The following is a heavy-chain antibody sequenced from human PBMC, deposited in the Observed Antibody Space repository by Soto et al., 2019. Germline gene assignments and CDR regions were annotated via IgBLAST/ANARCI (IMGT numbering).Heavy chain of an antibody. CDR2: IYYSGST. V-gene: IGHV4-39*01. Sequence: QLQLQESGPGLVKPSETLSLTCTVSGGSISSSSYYWGWIRQPPGKGLEWIGSIYYSGSTYYNPSLKSRVPISVDTSKNQFSLKLSSVTAADTAVYYCARQGMAYYYYYYRDVWGKGTTVTVSS. J-gene: IGHJ6*03. D-gene: IGHD3-10*01. CDR3: ARQGMAYYYYYYRDV. CDR1: GGSISSSSYY.